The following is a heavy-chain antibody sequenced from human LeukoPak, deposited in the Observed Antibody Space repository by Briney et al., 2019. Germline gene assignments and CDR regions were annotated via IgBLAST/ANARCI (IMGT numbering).Heavy chain of an antibody. J-gene: IGHJ4*02. CDR1: GFTFGDYA. Sequence: GGSLRLSCTTSGFTFGDYAISWVRQAPGKGLEWVGFIRSEAHGGTTEYAASVKGRFTISRDDSKSIAYLRMNSLKTEDTAVYYCTTKKLACYYDSSGYDAYWGQGTLVTVSS. CDR3: TTKKLACYYDSSGYDAY. V-gene: IGHV3-49*04. D-gene: IGHD3-22*01. CDR2: IRSEAHGGTT.